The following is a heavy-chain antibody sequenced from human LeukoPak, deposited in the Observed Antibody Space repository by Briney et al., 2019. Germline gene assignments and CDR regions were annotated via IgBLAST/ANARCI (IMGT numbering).Heavy chain of an antibody. CDR3: ARDGELTDDAFDI. V-gene: IGHV1-18*01. Sequence: ASVKVSCKASGYTFTSYGISWVRQAPGQGLEWMGWISAYNGNTNYAQKLRGRVTMTTDTSTSTAYMELSSLRSEDTAVYYCARDGELTDDAFDIWGQGTMVTVSS. CDR1: GYTFTSYG. J-gene: IGHJ3*02. CDR2: ISAYNGNT. D-gene: IGHD1-7*01.